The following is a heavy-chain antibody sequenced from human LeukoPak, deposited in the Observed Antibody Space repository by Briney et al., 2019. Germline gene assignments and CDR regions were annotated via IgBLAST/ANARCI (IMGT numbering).Heavy chain of an antibody. V-gene: IGHV3-23*01. CDR3: ARAPVTSCRGVYCYPFDY. CDR1: GFPLSSYG. Sequence: GGSLRLSCAASGFPLSSYGMSWVRQASGKGLDWVSATSRGDPSTSYADSVRGRFTISRDNSKNTLYLQLNSLRVEDAGVYYCARAPVTSCRGVYCYPFDYWGQGTLVTVSS. D-gene: IGHD2-21*01. CDR2: TSRGDPST. J-gene: IGHJ4*02.